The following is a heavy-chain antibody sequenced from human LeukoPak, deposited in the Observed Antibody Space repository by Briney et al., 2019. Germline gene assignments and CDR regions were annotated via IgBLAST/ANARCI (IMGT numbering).Heavy chain of an antibody. CDR2: IYYSGST. Sequence: PSETLSLTCTVSGGSISSYYWGWIRQPPGKGLEWIGSIYYSGSTYYNPSLKSRVTISVDTSKNQFSLKLSSVTAADTAVYYCARDIQARSYFDYWGQGTLVTVSS. D-gene: IGHD2-21*01. CDR3: ARDIQARSYFDY. V-gene: IGHV4-39*07. J-gene: IGHJ4*02. CDR1: GGSISSYY.